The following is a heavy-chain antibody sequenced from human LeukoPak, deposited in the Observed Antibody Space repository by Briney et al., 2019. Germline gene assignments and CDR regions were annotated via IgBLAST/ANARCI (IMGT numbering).Heavy chain of an antibody. J-gene: IGHJ4*02. CDR1: GFTFSTCG. CDR3: AKQSAGSAAWYSLHYDF. D-gene: IGHD6-13*01. CDR2: VDGGGGGT. Sequence: GSLRLSCTASGFTFSTCGMTWVRQAPGRGLEWVSSVDGGGGGTYYADSVKGRFTISRDNSKDTLYLQMNGLRAEDTAVYFCAKQSAGSAAWYSLHYDFWGQGTLVTVSS. V-gene: IGHV3-23*01.